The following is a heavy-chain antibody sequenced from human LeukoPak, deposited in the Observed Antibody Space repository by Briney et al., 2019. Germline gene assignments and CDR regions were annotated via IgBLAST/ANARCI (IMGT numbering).Heavy chain of an antibody. CDR1: GGSFSGYY. J-gene: IGHJ4*02. CDR2: INHSGST. CDR3: ARAQRGRRGYSTFDY. D-gene: IGHD5-18*01. V-gene: IGHV4-34*01. Sequence: SETLSLTCAVYGGSFSGYYWSWIRQPPGKGLEWIGEINHSGSTNYNPSLKSRVTISVDTSKNQFPLKLSSVTAADTAVYYCARAQRGRRGYSTFDYWGQGTLVTVSS.